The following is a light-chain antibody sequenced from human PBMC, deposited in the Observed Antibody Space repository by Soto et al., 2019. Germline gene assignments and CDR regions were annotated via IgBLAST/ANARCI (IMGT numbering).Light chain of an antibody. V-gene: IGLV1-40*01. CDR3: HSFDNNLRAWV. J-gene: IGLJ3*02. CDR1: WSNIGAGFD. Sequence: QAVVTQPPSVSGAPGQTVNISCKGTWSNIGAGFDVHWYRQLPGASPTLLIYGHTYRPSGVPDRFSGSKSGTSASLVITGLPAEDEADYYCHSFDNNLRAWVFGGGPKLTVL. CDR2: GHT.